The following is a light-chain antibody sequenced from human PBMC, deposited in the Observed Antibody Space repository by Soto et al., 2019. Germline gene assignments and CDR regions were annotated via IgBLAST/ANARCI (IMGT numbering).Light chain of an antibody. CDR3: QQYNSYRA. J-gene: IGKJ1*01. CDR1: QSISNW. Sequence: DIQMTQSPSTLSASVGYRVTITFRASQSISNWLAWHQQKPGKAPKLLIYKASSLESGVPSRFSGSGSGTEFTLTISSLQPDDFATYYCQQYNSYRAFGQGTKVDIK. CDR2: KAS. V-gene: IGKV1-5*03.